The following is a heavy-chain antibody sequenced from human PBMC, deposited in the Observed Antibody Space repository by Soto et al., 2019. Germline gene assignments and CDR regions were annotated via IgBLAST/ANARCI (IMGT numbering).Heavy chain of an antibody. CDR1: GDSISSSTYY. CDR2: IFYSGIT. CDR3: ARSKYSGTFWSLDF. J-gene: IGHJ4*02. Sequence: XETLSLTCTVCGDSISSSTYYWACIRQPPGKGLEWIGNIFYSGITYYNPSLRSRITMSVDTSKNQFSLKLSSVIAADTAVYYCARSKYSGTFWSLDFWGQGTLVTVSS. D-gene: IGHD1-26*01. V-gene: IGHV4-39*01.